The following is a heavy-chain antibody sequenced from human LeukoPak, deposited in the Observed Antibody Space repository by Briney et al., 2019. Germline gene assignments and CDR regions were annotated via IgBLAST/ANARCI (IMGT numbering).Heavy chain of an antibody. Sequence: GGSLRLSCAASSIYGMSWVRQAPGRGLEWVSAMSGSGGSTYYADSVKGRFTISRDNSKNTLYLQMNSLRAEDTAVYYCAKDSYYDSSAYYYVRYFDLWGRGTLVTVSS. V-gene: IGHV3-23*01. CDR2: MSGSGGST. D-gene: IGHD3-22*01. CDR3: AKDSYYDSSAYYYVRYFDL. J-gene: IGHJ2*01. CDR1: SIYG.